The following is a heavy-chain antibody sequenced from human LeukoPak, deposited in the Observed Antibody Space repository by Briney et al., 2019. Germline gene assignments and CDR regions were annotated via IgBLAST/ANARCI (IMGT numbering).Heavy chain of an antibody. CDR2: ISWNSGSI. CDR3: AKDGAPLQFLEWLSYGMDV. J-gene: IGHJ6*02. V-gene: IGHV3-9*01. CDR1: GFTFDDYA. Sequence: PGGSLRLSCAASGFTFDDYAMHWVRQAPGKGLEWVSGISWNSGSIGYADSVKGRFTISRDNAKNSLYLQMNSLRAEDTALYYCAKDGAPLQFLEWLSYGMDVWGQGTTVTVSS. D-gene: IGHD3-3*01.